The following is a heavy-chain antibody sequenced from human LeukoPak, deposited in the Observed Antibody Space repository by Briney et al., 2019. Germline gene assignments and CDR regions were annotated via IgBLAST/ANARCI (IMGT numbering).Heavy chain of an antibody. CDR3: ARYYGSVRSLDY. D-gene: IGHD3-10*01. CDR2: IYYSGST. CDR1: GGSISSSSCY. V-gene: IGHV4-39*01. J-gene: IGHJ4*02. Sequence: PSETLSLTCTVSGGSISSSSCYWGWIRQPPGKGLEWIGSIYYSGSTYYNPSLKSRVTISVDTSKNQFSLKLSSVTAADTAVYYCARYYGSVRSLDYWGQGTRVTVSS.